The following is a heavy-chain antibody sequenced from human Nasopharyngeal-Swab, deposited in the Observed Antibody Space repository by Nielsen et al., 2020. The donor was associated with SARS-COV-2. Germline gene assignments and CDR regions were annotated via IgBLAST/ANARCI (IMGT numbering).Heavy chain of an antibody. D-gene: IGHD2-2*03. CDR2: IYYSGST. Sequence: SETLSLTCTVSGGSISSYYWSWIRQPPGKGLEWIGYIYYSGSTNYNPSLKSRVTISVDTSKNQFSLKLSSVTAADTAVYYCARTGDLDIVAVPAALWAFDIWGQGTMVTVSS. CDR1: GGSISSYY. CDR3: ARTGDLDIVAVPAALWAFDI. J-gene: IGHJ3*02. V-gene: IGHV4-59*01.